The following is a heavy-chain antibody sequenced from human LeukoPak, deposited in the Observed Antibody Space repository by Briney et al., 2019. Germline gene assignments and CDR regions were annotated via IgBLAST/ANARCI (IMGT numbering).Heavy chain of an antibody. D-gene: IGHD3-3*01. CDR1: GFTFSSYS. CDR3: ERGGITIFGVVTNPDY. Sequence: PGGSLRLSCAASGFTFSSYSMNWVRQAPGKGLEWVSSISSSSSYIYYADSVKGRFTISRDNAKNSLYLQMNSLRAEDTALYYCERGGITIFGVVTNPDYWGQGTLVTVSS. CDR2: ISSSSSYI. J-gene: IGHJ4*02. V-gene: IGHV3-21*04.